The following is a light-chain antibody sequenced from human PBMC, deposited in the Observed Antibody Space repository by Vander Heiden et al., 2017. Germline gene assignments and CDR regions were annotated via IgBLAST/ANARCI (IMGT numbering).Light chain of an antibody. CDR1: QCVSSY. Sequence: IVLTQSPATLSLSPGERANLSCRASQCVSSYLAWYQQKPGQAPRLLIYEASTRATGIPARFSGSGSGTDFTLTISSLEPEDFAVYYCQQRSNWRRTFGQGTKLEIK. CDR3: QQRSNWRRT. J-gene: IGKJ2*01. V-gene: IGKV3-11*01. CDR2: EAS.